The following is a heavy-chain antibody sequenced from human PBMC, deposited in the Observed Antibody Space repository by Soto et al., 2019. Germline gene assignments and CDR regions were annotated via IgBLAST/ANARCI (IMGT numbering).Heavy chain of an antibody. CDR2: ISAGGDMT. J-gene: IGHJ6*02. Sequence: DVQLLESGGNLVQPGGSLTLSCSASGFTLSSYAMSWVRQAPGKGLEWVSSISAGGDMTYNSDSVKVRFTISRDNANNAVFLQMHNLRIEDTALYYCARGDRGGSGSPASYYYSGWDVWGQGATVTVS. CDR1: GFTLSSYA. V-gene: IGHV3-23*01. D-gene: IGHD3-10*01. CDR3: ARGDRGGSGSPASYYYSGWDV.